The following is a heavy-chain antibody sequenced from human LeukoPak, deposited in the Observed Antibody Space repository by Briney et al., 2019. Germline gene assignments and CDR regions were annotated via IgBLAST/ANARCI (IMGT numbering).Heavy chain of an antibody. CDR3: AREGVLRFLEWYPRGAFDI. Sequence: ASVKVSCKASGYTFTGYYMHWVRQAPGQGLEWMGWINPSSGGTNYAQKFQGRVTMTRDTSISTAYMELSRLRSDDTAVYYCAREGVLRFLEWYPRGAFDIWGQGTMVTVSS. CDR2: INPSSGGT. D-gene: IGHD3-3*01. CDR1: GYTFTGYY. V-gene: IGHV1-2*02. J-gene: IGHJ3*02.